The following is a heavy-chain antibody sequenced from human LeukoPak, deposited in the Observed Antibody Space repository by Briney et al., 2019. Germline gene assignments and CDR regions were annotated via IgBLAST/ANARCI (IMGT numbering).Heavy chain of an antibody. CDR1: GGSISSYY. Sequence: SETLSLTCTVSGGSISSYYWSWIRQPPGKGLEWIGYIYYSGSTNYNPSLKSRVTISVDTSKNQFSLKLSSVTAADTAVYYCASGTTVVHTPTEGNYYYYMDVWGKGTTVTVSS. CDR3: ASGTTVVHTPTEGNYYYYMDV. V-gene: IGHV4-59*01. D-gene: IGHD4-23*01. J-gene: IGHJ6*03. CDR2: IYYSGST.